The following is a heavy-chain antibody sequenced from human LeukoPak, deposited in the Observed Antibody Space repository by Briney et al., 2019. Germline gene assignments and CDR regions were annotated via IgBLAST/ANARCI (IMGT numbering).Heavy chain of an antibody. D-gene: IGHD6-6*01. V-gene: IGHV1-18*01. CDR3: ARDTPRKSIAARPGGNWFDP. J-gene: IGHJ5*02. CDR2: ISAYNGNT. CDR1: GYTFTSYG. Sequence: ASVKVSCKASGYTFTSYGISWVRQAPGQGLEWMGWISAYNGNTNYAQKLQGRVTMTTDTSTSTAYMELRSLRSDDTAVYYCARDTPRKSIAARPGGNWFDPWGQGTLATVSS.